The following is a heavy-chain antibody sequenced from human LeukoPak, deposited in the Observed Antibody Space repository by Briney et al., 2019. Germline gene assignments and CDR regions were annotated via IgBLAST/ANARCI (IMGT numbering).Heavy chain of an antibody. Sequence: GESLKISCKGSGYSFTSYWIGWVRQMPGKGLEWMGIIHPGDSDTRYSPSFQGQVTISADKSISTAYLQWSSLKASDTAMYYCARHRPYYYDSSGYPYYFDYWGQGTLVTVSS. V-gene: IGHV5-51*01. CDR1: GYSFTSYW. CDR3: ARHRPYYYDSSGYPYYFDY. D-gene: IGHD3-22*01. J-gene: IGHJ4*02. CDR2: IHPGDSDT.